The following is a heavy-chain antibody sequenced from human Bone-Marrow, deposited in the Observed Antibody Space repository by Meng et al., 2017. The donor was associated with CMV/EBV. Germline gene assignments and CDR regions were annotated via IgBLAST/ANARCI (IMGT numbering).Heavy chain of an antibody. CDR1: GYTFTSYG. CDR2: INPNSGGT. J-gene: IGHJ6*02. D-gene: IGHD3-10*02. CDR3: ARLTSMFGMDV. V-gene: IGHV1-2*02. Sequence: GESLKISCKASGYTFTSYGISWVRQAPGQGLEWMGWINPNSGGTNYAQKFQGRVTMTRDTSISTAYMELSRLRSDDTAVYYCARLTSMFGMDVWGQGTTVTVSS.